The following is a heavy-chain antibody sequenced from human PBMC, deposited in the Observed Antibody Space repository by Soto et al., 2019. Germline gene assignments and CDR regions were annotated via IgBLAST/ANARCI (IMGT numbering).Heavy chain of an antibody. J-gene: IGHJ3*02. CDR1: GGSISSSSYY. CDR2: IYYSGST. Sequence: KASETLSLTCTVSGGSISSSSYYWGWIRRPPGKGLEWIGSIYYSGSTYYNPSLKSRVTISVDTSKNQFSLKLSSVTAADTAVYYCARHTTVTTEAFDIWGQGTMVTVSS. D-gene: IGHD4-17*01. V-gene: IGHV4-39*01. CDR3: ARHTTVTTEAFDI.